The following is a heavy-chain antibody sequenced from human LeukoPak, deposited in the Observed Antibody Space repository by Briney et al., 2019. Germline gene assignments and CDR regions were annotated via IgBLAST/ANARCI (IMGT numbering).Heavy chain of an antibody. J-gene: IGHJ4*02. CDR3: ARVRVGAYDFEY. CDR2: INPDGSTT. Sequence: GGSLRLSCAASGFTLSSYWMHWVRQVPGKGLVWVSRINPDGSTTTYADAVKGRFTISRDNAKNTLYLQMNSLRAEDTAVYYCARVRVGAYDFEYWGQGTLVTVSS. D-gene: IGHD3-10*01. V-gene: IGHV3-74*01. CDR1: GFTLSSYW.